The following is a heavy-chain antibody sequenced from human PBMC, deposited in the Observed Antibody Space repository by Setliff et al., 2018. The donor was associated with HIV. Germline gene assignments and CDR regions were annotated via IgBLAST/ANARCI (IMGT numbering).Heavy chain of an antibody. CDR2: IIPIFGTA. CDR1: GYTFSNYA. V-gene: IGHV1-69*06. D-gene: IGHD3-10*01. Sequence: SVKVSCKASGYTFSNYAISWVRQAPGQGLEWMGGIIPIFGTANYAQKFEGRVTITADKSTSTAYMEVNSLRFEDTAVYYCARVFYYSAGSYSLDYWGQETLVTVSS. J-gene: IGHJ4*01. CDR3: ARVFYYSAGSYSLDY.